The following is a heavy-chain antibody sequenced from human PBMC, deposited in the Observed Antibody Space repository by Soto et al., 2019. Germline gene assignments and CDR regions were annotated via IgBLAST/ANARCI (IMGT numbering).Heavy chain of an antibody. J-gene: IGHJ5*02. Sequence: ASVKVSCKASAYTFTSYGISWVRQAPGQGLEWMGWISAYNGNTNYAQKLQGRVTMTTDTSTSTAYMELRSLRSDDTAVYYCARGVAAAGKRAWFDPWGQGTLVTVSS. CDR2: ISAYNGNT. V-gene: IGHV1-18*01. D-gene: IGHD6-13*01. CDR3: ARGVAAAGKRAWFDP. CDR1: AYTFTSYG.